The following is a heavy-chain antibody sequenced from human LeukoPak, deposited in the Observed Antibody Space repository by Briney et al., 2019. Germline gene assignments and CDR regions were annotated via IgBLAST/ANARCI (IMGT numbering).Heavy chain of an antibody. CDR3: ARGPSYYDNWFDP. Sequence: PSETLSLTCTVSGGSISSYYWSWIRQPPGKGLEWIGYIYTSGSTNYNPSLKSRVTISVDTSKNQFSLKLSSVTAADTAVYYCARGPSYYDNWFDPWGRGTLVTVSS. D-gene: IGHD3-10*01. J-gene: IGHJ5*02. V-gene: IGHV4-4*09. CDR2: IYTSGST. CDR1: GGSISSYY.